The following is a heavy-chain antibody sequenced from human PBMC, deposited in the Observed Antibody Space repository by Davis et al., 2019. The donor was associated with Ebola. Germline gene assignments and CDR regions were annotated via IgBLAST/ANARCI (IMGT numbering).Heavy chain of an antibody. J-gene: IGHJ2*01. V-gene: IGHV3-7*01. CDR1: GFTFSSYW. D-gene: IGHD5-24*01. CDR3: ARTRWLQFSWYFDL. CDR2: IKQDGSEK. Sequence: GGSLRLSCAAPGFTFSSYWMSWVRQAPGKGLEWVANIKQDGSEKYYVDSVKGRFTISRDNAKNSLYLQMNSLRAEDTAVYYCARTRWLQFSWYFDLWGRGTLVTVSS.